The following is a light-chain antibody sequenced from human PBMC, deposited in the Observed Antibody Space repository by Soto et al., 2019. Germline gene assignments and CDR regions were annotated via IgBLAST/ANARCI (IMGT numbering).Light chain of an antibody. CDR1: QSISSW. J-gene: IGKJ1*01. Sequence: DIQMTQSPPTLSETTGDRVTITCRASQSISSWLAWYQHKPGKAPKLLIYDASNLDSGVPSRFSGSGSGTEFSLTISNLQPDDFATYYCQHYNSYSEAFGQGTKVDIK. CDR2: DAS. V-gene: IGKV1-5*01. CDR3: QHYNSYSEA.